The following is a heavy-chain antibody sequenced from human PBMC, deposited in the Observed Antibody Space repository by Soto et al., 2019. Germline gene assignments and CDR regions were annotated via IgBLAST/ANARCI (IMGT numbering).Heavy chain of an antibody. CDR3: ARSYCGGDCYSDFDAFDI. V-gene: IGHV4-30-2*01. J-gene: IGHJ3*02. CDR2: IHYAGNT. CDR1: GGSISSGGFS. D-gene: IGHD2-21*02. Sequence: QMQLQESGSGLVKPSHTLSLTCAVSGGSISSGGFSWSWIRQPPGKGLEWIGYIHYAGNTYYNPSLKGRVTISVDRSKNQCSLELYSVAAADTAVYYCARSYCGGDCYSDFDAFDIWGQGTPVTVSS.